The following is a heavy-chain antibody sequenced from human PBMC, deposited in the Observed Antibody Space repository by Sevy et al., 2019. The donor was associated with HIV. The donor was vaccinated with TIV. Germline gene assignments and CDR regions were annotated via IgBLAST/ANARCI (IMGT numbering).Heavy chain of an antibody. CDR3: ARRPSTYERFDY. CDR2: IYPGDSDT. Sequence: GESLKISCKASGYSFSSQWIGWVRQIPGKGLEWMGIIYPGDSDTRYSPSFQGQVTISADKSITTAHLQWSSLKASDTATYYCARRPSTYERFDYWGQGTLVTLSS. D-gene: IGHD3-22*01. CDR1: GYSFSSQW. V-gene: IGHV5-51*01. J-gene: IGHJ4*02.